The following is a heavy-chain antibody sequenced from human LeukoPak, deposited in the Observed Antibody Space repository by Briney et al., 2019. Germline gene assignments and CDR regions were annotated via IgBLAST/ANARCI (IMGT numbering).Heavy chain of an antibody. CDR1: GFTFQRYA. J-gene: IGHJ4*02. Sequence: PGGPQRLLCGPSGFTFQRYAKRWARRSPGKALMWVYSFWGCGDTTYYADSVKGRFTISRDNSKNTLALQMNRLRPDDTAVYYCAKVGVRGCSSSTCFIYWGQGTLVSVSS. V-gene: IGHV3-23*01. CDR3: AKVGVRGCSSSTCFIY. CDR2: FWGCGDTT. D-gene: IGHD2-2*01.